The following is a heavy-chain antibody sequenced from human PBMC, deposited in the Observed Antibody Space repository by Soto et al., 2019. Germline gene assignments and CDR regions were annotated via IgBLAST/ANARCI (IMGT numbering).Heavy chain of an antibody. D-gene: IGHD4-17*01. V-gene: IGHV3-74*01. Sequence: EVQLVESGGGLVQPGGSLRLSCAASGFTFSSYWMHWVRQAPGRGLVWVSRINSDGSSTSYADSVKGRFTISRDNAKNTLYLQMNSLRAEDTAVYYCARDDYGPNILDYWGQGTLVTVSS. CDR2: INSDGSST. CDR3: ARDDYGPNILDY. J-gene: IGHJ4*02. CDR1: GFTFSSYW.